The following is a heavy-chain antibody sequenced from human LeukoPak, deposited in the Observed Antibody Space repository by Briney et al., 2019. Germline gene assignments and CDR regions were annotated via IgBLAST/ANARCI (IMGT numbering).Heavy chain of an antibody. Sequence: SETLSLTCTVSGGSISSYYWSWIRQPPGKGLEWIGYIYYSGSTNYNPSLKSRVTISVDTSKNQFSLKLSSVTAADTAVYYCARDGDFTYYDFWSGYYVLHAFDIWGQGTMVTVSS. V-gene: IGHV4-59*12. CDR3: ARDGDFTYYDFWSGYYVLHAFDI. CDR2: IYYSGST. CDR1: GGSISSYY. D-gene: IGHD3-3*01. J-gene: IGHJ3*02.